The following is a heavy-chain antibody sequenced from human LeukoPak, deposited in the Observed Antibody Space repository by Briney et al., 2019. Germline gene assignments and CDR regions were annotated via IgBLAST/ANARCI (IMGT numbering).Heavy chain of an antibody. D-gene: IGHD1-26*01. J-gene: IGHJ3*02. CDR2: IVVGSGNT. Sequence: GASVKVSCKASGFTFTSSAVQWVRQARGQRLEWIGWIVVGSGNTNYAQKFQERVTITRDMSTSTAYMELSSLRSEDTAVYYCAADFQWELTLLHAFDIWGQGTMVTVSS. CDR1: GFTFTSSA. CDR3: AADFQWELTLLHAFDI. V-gene: IGHV1-58*01.